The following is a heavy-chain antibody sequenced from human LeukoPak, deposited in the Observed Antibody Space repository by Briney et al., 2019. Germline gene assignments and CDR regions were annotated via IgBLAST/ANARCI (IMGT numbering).Heavy chain of an antibody. CDR1: GYTFTGYH. D-gene: IGHD6-13*01. J-gene: IGHJ4*02. CDR3: ARDQGSLTRSWYTGY. V-gene: IGHV1-2*06. Sequence: ASVKVSCXASGYTFTGYHIHWVRQAPGQGLGWMGRINPYSGDTNFAQKFQGRVTMTRDTSITTAYMDLSSLTPDDTAVYFCARDQGSLTRSWYTGYWGQGTQVTVSS. CDR2: INPYSGDT.